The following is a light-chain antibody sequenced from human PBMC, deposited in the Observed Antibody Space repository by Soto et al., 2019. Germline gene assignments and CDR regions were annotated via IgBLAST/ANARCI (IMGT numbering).Light chain of an antibody. CDR3: GTWDSSLSAYV. Sequence: QSVLTQPPSVSAAPGQKVTISCSGSSSNIGNNYVSWYQQLPGTAPKLLIYDNNKRPPGIPDRFSGSKSGTSATLGITGLQTGDEADYYCGTWDSSLSAYVFETGTKVTVL. CDR1: SSNIGNNY. V-gene: IGLV1-51*01. J-gene: IGLJ1*01. CDR2: DNN.